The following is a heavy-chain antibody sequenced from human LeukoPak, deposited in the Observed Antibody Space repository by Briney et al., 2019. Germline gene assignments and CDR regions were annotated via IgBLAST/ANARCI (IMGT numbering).Heavy chain of an antibody. CDR3: AKDSHVTARYYCDY. Sequence: PGGSLRLSCAAYGFTFSRYGMHWVRQAPGKGLEWVAVISYDGSNQYYAESVKGRFTLSRDNTKNTLYLQMNSLRAEDTAVYYCAKDSHVTARYYCDYWGQGALVTVSS. D-gene: IGHD2-21*02. J-gene: IGHJ4*02. V-gene: IGHV3-30*18. CDR1: GFTFSRYG. CDR2: ISYDGSNQ.